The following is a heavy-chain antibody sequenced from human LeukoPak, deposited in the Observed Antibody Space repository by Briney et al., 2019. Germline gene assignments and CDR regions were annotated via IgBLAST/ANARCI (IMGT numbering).Heavy chain of an antibody. V-gene: IGHV3-7*01. Sequence: ETLSLTCAVYGGSFSGYYWSWVRQAPGKGLEWVANIKQDGSEKYYVDSVKGRFTISRDNAKNSLYLQMNSLRAEDTAVYYCARGDFWSGYPSFDYWGQGTLVTVSS. CDR3: ARGDFWSGYPSFDY. J-gene: IGHJ4*02. D-gene: IGHD3-3*01. CDR2: IKQDGSEK. CDR1: GGSFSGYY.